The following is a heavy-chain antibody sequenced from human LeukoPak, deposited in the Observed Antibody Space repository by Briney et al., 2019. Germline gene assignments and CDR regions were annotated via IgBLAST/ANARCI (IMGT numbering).Heavy chain of an antibody. CDR2: INPNSGGT. CDR1: GYTFTGYY. V-gene: IGHV1-2*02. J-gene: IGHJ6*03. CDR3: ASSYRNPSEARYYTDV. Sequence: ASVKVSCKASGYTFTGYYMHWVRQAPGQGLEWMGWINPNSGGTNYAQKFQGRVTMTRDTSISTAYMELSRLRSDDTAVYYCASSYRNPSEARYYTDVWGKGTTVTVSS. D-gene: IGHD4-11*01.